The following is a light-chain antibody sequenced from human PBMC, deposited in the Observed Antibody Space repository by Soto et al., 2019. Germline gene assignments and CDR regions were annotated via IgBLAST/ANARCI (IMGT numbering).Light chain of an antibody. CDR3: QHYGSSPGIT. J-gene: IGKJ5*01. Sequence: EIVLTQSPGTLSLSPGERATLSCRASQSVSSSYLAWYQQKPGQAPRLLIYGASSRATGIPDRFSGSGSGTDFTLTISRLEPEDFAVYYCQHYGSSPGITFGQGTRLETK. V-gene: IGKV3-20*01. CDR2: GAS. CDR1: QSVSSSY.